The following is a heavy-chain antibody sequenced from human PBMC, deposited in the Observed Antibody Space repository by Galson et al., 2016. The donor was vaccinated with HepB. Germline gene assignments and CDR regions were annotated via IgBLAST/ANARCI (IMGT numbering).Heavy chain of an antibody. CDR1: GFTFRSYS. CDR2: ISSTSSTI. CDR3: ARGDEGNYKYLGINV. V-gene: IGHV3-48*04. J-gene: IGHJ6*02. Sequence: SLRLSCAASGFTFRSYSMHWVRQAPGKAPQWVSYISSTSSTINYADSVKGRFTISRDNANSSVHLQMNSLRAEDTAVYYCARGDEGNYKYLGINVWGHGTTVTVSS.